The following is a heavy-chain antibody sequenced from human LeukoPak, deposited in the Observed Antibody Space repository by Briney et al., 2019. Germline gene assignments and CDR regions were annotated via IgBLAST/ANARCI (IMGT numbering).Heavy chain of an antibody. CDR2: ISSGSTTI. D-gene: IGHD1-14*01. V-gene: IGHV3-48*02. Sequence: GGSLRLSCAASGFTFSDYSMNWVRQAPGKGLEWVSYISSGSTTIYYADSVKGRFTISRDNAKNSLYLQMNSLRDEDTAVYYCAKNLTGFHHWGQGTLVTVSS. CDR3: AKNLTGFHH. J-gene: IGHJ4*02. CDR1: GFTFSDYS.